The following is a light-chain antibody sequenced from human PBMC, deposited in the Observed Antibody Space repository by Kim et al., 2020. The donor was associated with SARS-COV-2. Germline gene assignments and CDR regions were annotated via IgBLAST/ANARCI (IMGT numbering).Light chain of an antibody. CDR2: YAT. J-gene: IGKJ2*01. Sequence: PSSLAASVGDRCTVTWHASQYISYYLNWYQQTPKKAPKLLIYYATVVATRVPSRFSGSRSRTDITFTIGGLHAEYIATYYYQQYKTFGQGTKLEI. CDR1: QYISYY. CDR3: QQYKT. V-gene: IGKV1-33*01.